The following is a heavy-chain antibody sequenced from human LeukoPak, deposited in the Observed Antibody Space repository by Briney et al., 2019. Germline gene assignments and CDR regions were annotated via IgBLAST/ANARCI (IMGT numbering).Heavy chain of an antibody. J-gene: IGHJ4*02. V-gene: IGHV3-30*18. CDR3: ANRYDYGDYFLY. CDR2: ISYDGSNK. Sequence: PGGSLRLSCAASGFTFSSYGMHWVRQAPGKGLEWVAVISYDGSNKYYADSVKGRFTISRDNSKNTLYLQMNSLRAEDTAVYYCANRYDYGDYFLYWGQGTLVTVSS. D-gene: IGHD4-17*01. CDR1: GFTFSSYG.